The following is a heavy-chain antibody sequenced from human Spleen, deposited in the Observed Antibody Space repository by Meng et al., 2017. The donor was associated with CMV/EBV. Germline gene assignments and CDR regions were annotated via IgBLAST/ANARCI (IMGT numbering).Heavy chain of an antibody. Sequence: GSLRLSCTVSGGSVSSGTYYWSWIRQPPGRGLEWVAYINHRGSANYNPSLKTRVTISVDTSRNQFSLKVRSVTAADTAMYYCARVRITGTTTTIDYWGQGKLVTVSS. D-gene: IGHD1-7*01. J-gene: IGHJ4*02. CDR2: INHRGSA. CDR3: ARVRITGTTTTIDY. CDR1: GGSVSSGTYY. V-gene: IGHV4-61*01.